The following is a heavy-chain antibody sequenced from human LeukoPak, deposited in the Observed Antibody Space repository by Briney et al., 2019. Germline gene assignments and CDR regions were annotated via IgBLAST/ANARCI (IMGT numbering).Heavy chain of an antibody. CDR2: INHSGST. CDR3: ARGLHYSGSGRTFDS. J-gene: IGHJ4*02. V-gene: IGHV4-34*01. CDR1: GGSFSGYY. Sequence: SETLSLTCAVSGGSFSGYYWSWIRQPPGKGLEWIGEINHSGSTNYNPSLKSRVTMSVDTSKNHFSLKLSSVTAADTAMYFCARGLHYSGSGRTFDSWGQGTLVTVSS. D-gene: IGHD3-10*01.